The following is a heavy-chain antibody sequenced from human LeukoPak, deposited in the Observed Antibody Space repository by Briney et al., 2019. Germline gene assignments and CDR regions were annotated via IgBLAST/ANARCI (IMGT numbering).Heavy chain of an antibody. Sequence: SETLSLTCTVSGGSINNSSYYWGWIRQPPGKGLEWIGSIYYSGSTYYNPSLKSRVTISVDTSKNQFSLKLSSVTAADTAVYYCARELRMIGAFDIWGQGTMVTVSS. J-gene: IGHJ3*02. CDR2: IYYSGST. D-gene: IGHD3-22*01. CDR1: GGSINNSSYY. CDR3: ARELRMIGAFDI. V-gene: IGHV4-39*07.